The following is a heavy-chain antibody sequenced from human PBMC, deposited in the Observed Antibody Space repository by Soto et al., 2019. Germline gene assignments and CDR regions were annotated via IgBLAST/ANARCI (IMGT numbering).Heavy chain of an antibody. D-gene: IGHD6-6*01. Sequence: ASVKVSCKVSGYTLTELSMHWVRQAPGKGLEWMGGFDPEDGETIYAQKFQGRVTMTEDTSTDTAYMELSSLRSEDTAVYYCATGLWGFSAARPLYYYYMDVWGKGTTVTVSS. V-gene: IGHV1-24*01. CDR1: GYTLTELS. J-gene: IGHJ6*03. CDR3: ATGLWGFSAARPLYYYYMDV. CDR2: FDPEDGET.